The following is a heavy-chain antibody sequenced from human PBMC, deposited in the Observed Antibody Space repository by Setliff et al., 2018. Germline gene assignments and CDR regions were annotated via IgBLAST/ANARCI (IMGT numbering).Heavy chain of an antibody. J-gene: IGHJ3*02. V-gene: IGHV4-30-4*08. D-gene: IGHD1-26*01. Sequence: SETLSLTCTVSGGSISSGDYYWSWIRQPPGKGLEWIGYIYYGGSTYYNPSLKSRVTISVDTSKNQFSLKLSSVTAADTAVYYCARERSGSYYGYAFDIWGQGTMVTVSS. CDR1: GGSISSGDYY. CDR3: ARERSGSYYGYAFDI. CDR2: IYYGGST.